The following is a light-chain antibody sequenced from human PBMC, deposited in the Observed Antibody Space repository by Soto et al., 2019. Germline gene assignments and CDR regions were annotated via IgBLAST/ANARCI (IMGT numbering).Light chain of an antibody. V-gene: IGKV4-1*01. CDR3: QQHYTTPYT. J-gene: IGKJ2*01. CDR2: WAS. Sequence: DIVMTQSPDSLAVSLGERATINCKSSQNVFSSFDNKNNLTWYQHKPGQPPKLLIYWASTREFGVPDRFSGSGSGTDFTLSITSLQAEEVAVYYCQQHYTTPYTFGQWTKLEIK. CDR1: QNVFSSFDNKNN.